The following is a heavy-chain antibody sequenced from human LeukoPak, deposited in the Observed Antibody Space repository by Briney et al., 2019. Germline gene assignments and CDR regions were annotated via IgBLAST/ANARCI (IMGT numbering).Heavy chain of an antibody. CDR2: IYHSGGT. V-gene: IGHV4-59*08. CDR3: ARHGYGRGYFYYYYYMDV. Sequence: SETLSLTCTVSGGSISSHFWSWIRQPPGKGLEWIGYIYHSGGTNYNPSLKSRVTISVDTSKNQFSLKLSSVTAADTAVYYCARHGYGRGYFYYYYYMDVWGKGTTVTVSS. CDR1: GGSISSHF. D-gene: IGHD4-17*01. J-gene: IGHJ6*03.